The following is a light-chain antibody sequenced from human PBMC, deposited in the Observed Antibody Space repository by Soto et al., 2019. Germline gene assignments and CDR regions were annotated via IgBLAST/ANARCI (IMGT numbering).Light chain of an antibody. CDR1: QSINRR. V-gene: IGKV1-5*01. CDR2: DAS. CDR3: QQYNSYPWT. J-gene: IGKJ1*01. Sequence: IQLTQSPSSLSASVGDRGTITCRASQSINRRLAWYQQKPGKAPNLLIYDASTLESGVPARFSGGDSGTEFTLTISSLQPDDFTTFYCQQYNSYPWTFGEGTKVDIK.